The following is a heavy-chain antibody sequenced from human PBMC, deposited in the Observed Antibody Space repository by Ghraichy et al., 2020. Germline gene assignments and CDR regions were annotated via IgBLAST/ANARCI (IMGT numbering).Heavy chain of an antibody. CDR1: GFTFSSYG. V-gene: IGHV3-33*01. CDR3: ATLDTGIGYDLFDY. CDR2: IWYDGSNK. J-gene: IGHJ4*02. Sequence: GGSLRLSCAASGFTFSSYGMHWVRQAPGKGLEWVAVIWYDGSNKYYADSVKGRFTISRDNSKNTLYLQMNSLRAEDTAVYYCATLDTGIGYDLFDYWGQGTLVTVSS. D-gene: IGHD1-1*01.